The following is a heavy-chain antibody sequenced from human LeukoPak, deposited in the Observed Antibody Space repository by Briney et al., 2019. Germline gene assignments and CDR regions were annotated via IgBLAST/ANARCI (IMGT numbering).Heavy chain of an antibody. CDR1: GFTFSRNW. D-gene: IGHD3-3*02. CDR3: AASISHNYFDY. V-gene: IGHV3-74*01. J-gene: IGHJ4*02. CDR2: INSDGSST. Sequence: GGSLRLSCAASGFTFSRNWMHWVRQAPGKGLVWVSRINSDGSSTSYADSVKGRFTISRDNAKNTLYLQMNSRRGEDTAVYYCAASISHNYFDYWGQGTLVPVSS.